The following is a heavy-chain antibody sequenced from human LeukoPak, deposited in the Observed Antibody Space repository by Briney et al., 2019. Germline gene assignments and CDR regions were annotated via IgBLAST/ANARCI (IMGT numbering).Heavy chain of an antibody. Sequence: GGSLRLSCAASGFTFSNNDMHWVRQGPGKGLEWVSAIDTSGDTYYPGSVKGRFTISRENAKNILYLQMNSLRVGDTAVYYCTGDLGGTSWGEWNYWGQGTLVTVSS. J-gene: IGHJ4*02. D-gene: IGHD3-16*01. CDR3: TGDLGGTSWGEWNY. CDR1: GFTFSNND. V-gene: IGHV3-13*01. CDR2: IDTSGDT.